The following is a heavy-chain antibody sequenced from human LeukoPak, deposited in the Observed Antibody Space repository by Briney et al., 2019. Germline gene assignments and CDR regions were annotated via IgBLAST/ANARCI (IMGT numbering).Heavy chain of an antibody. Sequence: GGSLRLSCAASGFTFNSYAMSWVRQAPGKGLEWVSGINGSGGIFYAESVKGRFTISRDNSKNSLYLQMNSLRAEDTAVYYCAKGGVGATVFDYWGQGTLVTVSS. D-gene: IGHD1-26*01. CDR3: AKGGVGATVFDY. V-gene: IGHV3-23*01. CDR2: INGSGGI. J-gene: IGHJ4*02. CDR1: GFTFNSYA.